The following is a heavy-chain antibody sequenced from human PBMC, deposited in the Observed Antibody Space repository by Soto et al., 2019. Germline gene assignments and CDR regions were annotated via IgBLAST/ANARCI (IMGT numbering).Heavy chain of an antibody. Sequence: PSETLSLTCIVSGGSINGYYWSWIRQPAGKGLEWIGRIFASGRTEYNPSLKSRVTLSLDTSKSQFSLTLRSVTAADTAVYFCARDSAGTKSFDWFDPWGQGILVTVSS. CDR3: ARDSAGTKSFDWFDP. CDR1: GGSINGYY. J-gene: IGHJ5*02. CDR2: IFASGRT. D-gene: IGHD1-1*01. V-gene: IGHV4-4*07.